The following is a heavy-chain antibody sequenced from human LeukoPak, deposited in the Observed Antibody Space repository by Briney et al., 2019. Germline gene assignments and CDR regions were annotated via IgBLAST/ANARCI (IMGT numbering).Heavy chain of an antibody. J-gene: IGHJ4*02. Sequence: ASVKVSCKASGYTFTGYYMHWVRQAPGQGLEWMGWINPNSGGTNYAQKFQGRATMTRGTSISTAYMELSRLRSDDTAVYYCARCRWLQPFNYWGQGTLVTVSS. CDR2: INPNSGGT. V-gene: IGHV1-2*02. D-gene: IGHD5-24*01. CDR3: ARCRWLQPFNY. CDR1: GYTFTGYY.